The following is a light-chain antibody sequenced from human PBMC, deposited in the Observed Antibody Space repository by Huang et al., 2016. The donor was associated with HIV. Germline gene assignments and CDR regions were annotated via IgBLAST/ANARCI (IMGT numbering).Light chain of an antibody. CDR2: DAS. CDR3: QQYNDWPPLT. V-gene: IGKV3-15*01. J-gene: IGKJ4*01. CDR1: HSVDSD. Sequence: EIEMTQSPATLSVSPGERATLSCRASHSVDSDLAWDQQKPGQAPRLLIYDASTRATGISAKVNGTGSGTEFSLSITNLQSEDFAVYYCQQYNDWPPLTFGGGTKVEI.